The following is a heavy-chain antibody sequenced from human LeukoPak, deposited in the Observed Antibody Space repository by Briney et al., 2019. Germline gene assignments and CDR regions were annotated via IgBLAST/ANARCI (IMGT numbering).Heavy chain of an antibody. D-gene: IGHD2-15*01. V-gene: IGHV4-59*01. CDR1: GGSISSYY. CDR3: ARGGGSGYYYYYMDV. Sequence: SETLSLTCTVSGGSISSYYWNWIRQPPGKGLEYIGYIFYSGRTNYNPSLKSRVTLSVDTSKNWFSLRLTSVTAADTAVYYCARGGGSGYYYYYMDVWGKGTTVTIS. J-gene: IGHJ6*03. CDR2: IFYSGRT.